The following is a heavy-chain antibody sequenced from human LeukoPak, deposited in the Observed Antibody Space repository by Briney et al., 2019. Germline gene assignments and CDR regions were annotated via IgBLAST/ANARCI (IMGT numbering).Heavy chain of an antibody. CDR1: GYTFTGYY. CDR3: AARITGTTQGAFDI. Sequence: GASVKVSCKASGYTFTGYYMHWVRQAPGQGLEWMGWISAYNGNTNYAQKLQGRVTMTADTSTSTAYMELRSLRSDDTAVYYCAARITGTTQGAFDIWGQGTMVTVSS. D-gene: IGHD1-7*01. CDR2: ISAYNGNT. V-gene: IGHV1-18*04. J-gene: IGHJ3*02.